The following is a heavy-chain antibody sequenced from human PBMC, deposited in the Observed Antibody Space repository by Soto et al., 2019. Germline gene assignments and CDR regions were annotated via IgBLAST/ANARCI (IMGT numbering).Heavy chain of an antibody. CDR2: ISYDGSKK. CDR3: ARDGNSGYDWDYYYGMDA. V-gene: IGHV3-30-3*01. D-gene: IGHD5-12*01. Sequence: QVQLVESGGGVVQPGRSLGLSCAASGFPFSSFAMHWVRQAPGEGLEWVAVISYDGSKKDCADSVKGRFTISRDNSKNTLFLQMNSLRPEDTALYYCARDGNSGYDWDYYYGMDAW. J-gene: IGHJ6*01. CDR1: GFPFSSFA.